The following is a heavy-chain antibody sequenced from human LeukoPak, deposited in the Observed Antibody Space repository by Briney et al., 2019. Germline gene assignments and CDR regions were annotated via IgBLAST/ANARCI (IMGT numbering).Heavy chain of an antibody. D-gene: IGHD1-26*01. CDR1: VFTLSNYA. V-gene: IGHV3-23*01. J-gene: IGHJ4*02. Sequence: GGCLRLSCAASVFTLSNYAMNCVRHAPGRGLEWVSAISGSGGSTYYADSVKGRFTISRDNSKNTMYLQMHSLRAEDTDVYYCAKDLAGSGSYSFDYWGQGTLVTVSS. CDR2: ISGSGGST. CDR3: AKDLAGSGSYSFDY.